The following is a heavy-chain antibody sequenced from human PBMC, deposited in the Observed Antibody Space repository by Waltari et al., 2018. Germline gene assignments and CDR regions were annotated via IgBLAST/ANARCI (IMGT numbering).Heavy chain of an antibody. CDR2: IYGNGGRI. Sequence: EGQLVESGGGLVQAGRSLRLYCGAAGLHSADYAMHWIRQAPGKGLEWVSGIYGNGGRIDYADSVKGRFTISRDIAKTSLFLQMNSLTTEDTAVYYCTRDVNPGGADVWGQGTTVTVS. CDR1: GLHSADYA. V-gene: IGHV3-9*02. D-gene: IGHD1-26*01. J-gene: IGHJ6*02. CDR3: TRDVNPGGADV.